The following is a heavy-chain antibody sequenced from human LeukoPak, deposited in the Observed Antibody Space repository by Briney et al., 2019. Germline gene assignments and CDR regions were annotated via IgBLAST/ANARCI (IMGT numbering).Heavy chain of an antibody. CDR3: ARLQAVAGRDY. D-gene: IGHD6-19*01. CDR1: GYTFTSYG. Sequence: ASVKVSCKASGYTFTSYGISWVRQVPGQGLEWMGWINPNSGGTNYAQKFQGRVTMTRDTSISTAYMELSRLRSDDTAVYYCARLQAVAGRDYWGQGTLVTVSS. V-gene: IGHV1-2*02. CDR2: INPNSGGT. J-gene: IGHJ4*02.